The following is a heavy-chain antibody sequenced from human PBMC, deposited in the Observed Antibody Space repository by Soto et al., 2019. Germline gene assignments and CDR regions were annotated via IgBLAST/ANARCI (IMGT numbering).Heavy chain of an antibody. Sequence: EVQLLESGGGLVQPGGSLRLSCAASGFTFSTYSMAWVRQAPGKGLAWVSGLSGGGANTFYADSVKGRFTISVDNSKNTVYLQMNSLRVEDTAVYYRARWDGYGDEWGQGTLVTVSS. CDR2: LSGGGANT. V-gene: IGHV3-23*01. CDR3: ARWDGYGDE. J-gene: IGHJ4*02. D-gene: IGHD5-12*01. CDR1: GFTFSTYS.